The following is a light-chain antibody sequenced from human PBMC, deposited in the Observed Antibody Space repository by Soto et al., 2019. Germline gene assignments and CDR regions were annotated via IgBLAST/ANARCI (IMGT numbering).Light chain of an antibody. J-gene: IGLJ1*01. CDR3: VSYTSSTTYV. V-gene: IGLV2-14*01. Sequence: QSVLAQPASVSGSPGQSITISCTGTSSDVGAYNYISWYQQYPGTAPKIMIYEVSSRPSGVSHRFSGSKSGNTASLTISGLQPEDEADYYCVSYTSSTTYVFGTGTKVTVL. CDR2: EVS. CDR1: SSDVGAYNY.